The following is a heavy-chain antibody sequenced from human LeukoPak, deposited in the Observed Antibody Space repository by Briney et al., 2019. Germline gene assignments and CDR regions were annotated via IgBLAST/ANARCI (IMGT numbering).Heavy chain of an antibody. D-gene: IGHD3-10*01. CDR1: GYTFTAYY. V-gene: IGHV1-2*02. J-gene: IGHJ4*02. CDR3: ARDHSYYDSGSYSNVDY. Sequence: ASVKDSCKASGYTFTAYYIHWVRQAPGQGLEWMGWINPNSGGTNYAQKFQGRVTMTRDTSSSTAYMELSRLRSDDTAVYYCARDHSYYDSGSYSNVDYWGQGTLVTVSS. CDR2: INPNSGGT.